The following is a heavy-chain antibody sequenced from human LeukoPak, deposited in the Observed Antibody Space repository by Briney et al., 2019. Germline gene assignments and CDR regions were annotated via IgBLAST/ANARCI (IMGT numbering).Heavy chain of an antibody. J-gene: IGHJ6*03. CDR3: ARDPYIGGYGPYYSYYMVV. V-gene: IGHV3-21*06. Sequence: GGSLRLSCAASGFTFSSYEMNWVRQAPGKGPEWVSSITGSGDIYYADSAKGRFTISRDNDTNSMYLLMNSMRGEDTTVYYYARDPYIGGYGPYYSYYMVVWGKGPTVPISS. D-gene: IGHD1-26*01. CDR2: ITGSGDI. CDR1: GFTFSSYE.